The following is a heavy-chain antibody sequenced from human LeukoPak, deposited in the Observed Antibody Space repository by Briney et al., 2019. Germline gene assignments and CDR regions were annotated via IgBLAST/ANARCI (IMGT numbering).Heavy chain of an antibody. CDR2: ISNSGSSI. CDR3: ARDRGYFDTSGYSQYYFDY. V-gene: IGHV3-11*01. CDR1: GFTFGDYA. Sequence: PGGSLRLSCTASGFTFGDYAMSWVRQAPGKGLEWFSYISNSGSSIYYVDSVKGRFTVSRDNAKNSLYLQMNSLRAEDTAVYYCARDRGYFDTSGYSQYYFDYWGQGTLVTVSS. J-gene: IGHJ4*02. D-gene: IGHD3-22*01.